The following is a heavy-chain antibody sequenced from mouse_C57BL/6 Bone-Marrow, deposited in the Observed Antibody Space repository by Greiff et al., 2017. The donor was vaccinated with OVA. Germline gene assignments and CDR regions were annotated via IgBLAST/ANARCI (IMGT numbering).Heavy chain of an antibody. J-gene: IGHJ3*01. Sequence: VQLKESGGDLVKPGGSLKLSCAASGFTFSSYGMSWVRQTPDKRLEWVATISSGGSYTYYPDSVKGRFTISRDNAKNTLYLQMSSLKSEDTAMYYCARVATFAYWGQGTLVTVSA. CDR1: GFTFSSYG. D-gene: IGHD1-1*01. CDR3: ARVATFAY. CDR2: ISSGGSYT. V-gene: IGHV5-6*01.